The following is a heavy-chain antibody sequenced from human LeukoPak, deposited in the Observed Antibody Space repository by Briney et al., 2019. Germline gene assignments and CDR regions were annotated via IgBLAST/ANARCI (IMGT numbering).Heavy chain of an antibody. CDR2: IIPIFGTA. V-gene: IGHV1-69*13. Sequence: SVKVSCKASGGTFISYAISWVRQAPGQGLEWMGGIIPIFGTANYAQKFQGRVTITADESTSTAYMELSSLRSEDTAVYYCASSLPAAGVTPFDYWGQGTLVTVSS. J-gene: IGHJ4*02. D-gene: IGHD6-13*01. CDR1: GGTFISYA. CDR3: ASSLPAAGVTPFDY.